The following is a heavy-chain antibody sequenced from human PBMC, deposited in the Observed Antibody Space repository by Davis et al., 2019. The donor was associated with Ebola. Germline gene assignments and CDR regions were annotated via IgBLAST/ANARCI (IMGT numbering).Heavy chain of an antibody. CDR3: ARGRYRPRVAVGVYAKFDP. J-gene: IGHJ5*02. CDR1: PWSLPAYS. Sequence: SETLSLTCDLSPWSLPAYSWSWIRQPPGKGLAWIGALNPRRNPFVTPSLQSRVSLSLDTSPNQFSLKVMSVTAADTATYYCARGRYRPRVAVGVYAKFDPWGQGTLVIVS. D-gene: IGHD2-8*02. V-gene: IGHV4-34*01. CDR2: LNPRRNP.